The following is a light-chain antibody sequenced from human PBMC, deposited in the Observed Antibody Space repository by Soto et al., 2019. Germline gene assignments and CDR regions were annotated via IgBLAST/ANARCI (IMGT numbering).Light chain of an antibody. J-gene: IGLJ1*01. CDR1: SSDVGGYNY. CDR3: SSYTSSSTLDV. Sequence: QSVLTQPASVYGSPGQSITISCTGTSSDVGGYNYVSWYQQHPGKAPKLMIYDVSNRPSGASNRFSGSKSGNTASLTISGLQAEDEADYYCSSYTSSSTLDVFGTGTKVTVL. V-gene: IGLV2-14*01. CDR2: DVS.